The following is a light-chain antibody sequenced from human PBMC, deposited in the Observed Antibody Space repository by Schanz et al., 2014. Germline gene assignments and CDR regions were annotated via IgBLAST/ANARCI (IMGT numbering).Light chain of an antibody. J-gene: IGLJ3*02. CDR3: CSYAGTKNRV. Sequence: QSALIQPPSVSGSPGQSITISCTGTSSDIGRYNYVSWYQHHPGKAPKLLIYDVTKRPSGVSNRFSGSKSGNTASLTISGLQAEDEADYYCCSYAGTKNRVFGGGTKLTVL. V-gene: IGLV2-23*02. CDR1: SSDIGRYNY. CDR2: DVT.